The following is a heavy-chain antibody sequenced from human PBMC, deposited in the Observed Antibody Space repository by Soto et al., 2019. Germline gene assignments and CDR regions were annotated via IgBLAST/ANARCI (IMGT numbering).Heavy chain of an antibody. CDR2: ISSTTNYI. V-gene: IGHV3-21*06. CDR3: ARDSEDLTSNFDY. CDR1: GFTFTRYS. J-gene: IGHJ4*02. Sequence: PGGSLRLSCAASGFTFTRYSMNWVRQAPGKGLEWVSSISSTTNYIYYGDSIKGRFTISRDNAKNSLYLEMNSLRAEDTAVYYCARDSEDLTSNFDYWGQGTLVTVSS.